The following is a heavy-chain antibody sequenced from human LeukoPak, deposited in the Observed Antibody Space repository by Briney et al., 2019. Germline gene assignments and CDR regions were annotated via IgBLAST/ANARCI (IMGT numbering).Heavy chain of an antibody. CDR2: ISYDGSNK. CDR1: GFTFSSYG. CDR3: ARDRKPPNWFDP. V-gene: IGHV3-30*03. Sequence: GGSLRLSCAASGFTFSSYGMHWVRQAPGKGLEWVAVISYDGSNKYYADSVKGRFTISRDNSKNTLYLQMNSLRAEDTAVYYCARDRKPPNWFDPWGQGTLVTVSS. J-gene: IGHJ5*02.